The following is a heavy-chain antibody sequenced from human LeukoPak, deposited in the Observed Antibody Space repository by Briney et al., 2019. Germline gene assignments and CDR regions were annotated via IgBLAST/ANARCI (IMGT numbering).Heavy chain of an antibody. D-gene: IGHD3-22*01. CDR1: GFTFSSYS. J-gene: IGHJ4*02. CDR3: ARSRSGLVLDY. V-gene: IGHV3-21*01. Sequence: GGSLGLSCAASGFTFSSYSMNWVRQAPGKGLEWVSSISSSDSYIYYADSVKGRFTFSRDNAKNSLYLQMDSLRAEDTAVYYCARSRSGLVLDYWGQGTLVTVSS. CDR2: ISSSDSYI.